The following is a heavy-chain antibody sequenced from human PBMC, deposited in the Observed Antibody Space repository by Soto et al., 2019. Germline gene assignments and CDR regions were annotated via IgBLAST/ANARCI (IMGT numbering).Heavy chain of an antibody. CDR1: GGSFSGYY. V-gene: IGHV4-34*01. CDR2: INHSGST. CDR3: ARATPFWGYSYGYDY. D-gene: IGHD5-18*01. J-gene: IGHJ4*02. Sequence: PSETLSLTCAVYGGSFSGYYWRWIRQPPGKGLEWIGEINHSGSTNYNPSLKSRVTISVDTSKNQFSLKLSSVTAADTAVHYSARATPFWGYSYGYDYWGQGTLVTVSS.